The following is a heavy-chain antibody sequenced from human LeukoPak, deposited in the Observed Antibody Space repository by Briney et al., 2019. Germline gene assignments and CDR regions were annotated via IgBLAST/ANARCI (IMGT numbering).Heavy chain of an antibody. V-gene: IGHV3-23*01. CDR2: ISGSGGST. Sequence: GGSLRLSCAVSGFTFSNYAMTWVRQAPGKGLEWVSGISGSGGSTFYADSVEGRLTIYRDNAKNTVYLQMNSLRAEDTAIYYCAKDATLPLYYMDVWGKGTTVTVSS. CDR3: AKDATLPLYYMDV. J-gene: IGHJ6*03. CDR1: GFTFSNYA.